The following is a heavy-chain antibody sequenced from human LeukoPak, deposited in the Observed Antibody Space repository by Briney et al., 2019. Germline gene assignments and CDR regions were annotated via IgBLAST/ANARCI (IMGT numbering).Heavy chain of an antibody. V-gene: IGHV1-18*01. D-gene: IGHD3-22*01. CDR2: ISAYNGNT. CDR3: ARADKGFYYDSSGYYDY. J-gene: IGHJ4*02. Sequence: ASVKVSCKASGYTFTSYGISWVRQAPGQGLEWMGWISAYNGNTNYAQKLQGRVTMTIDTSTSTAYMELRSLRSDDTAVYYCARADKGFYYDSSGYYDYWGQGTLVTVSS. CDR1: GYTFTSYG.